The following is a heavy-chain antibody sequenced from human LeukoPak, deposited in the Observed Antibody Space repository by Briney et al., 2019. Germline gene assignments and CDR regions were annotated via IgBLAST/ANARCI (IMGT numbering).Heavy chain of an antibody. Sequence: PSETLSLTCAVSGGAFSNYFWTWIRQPPGKGLEWIAEINDSGSTNSNSSLRSRVAISLDTSKNQFSLRLTSVTAADTAVYYCARGQYCSTTACYSARRYFDFWGQGTLVTVSS. J-gene: IGHJ4*02. CDR1: GGAFSNYF. CDR2: INDSGST. CDR3: ARGQYCSTTACYSARRYFDF. V-gene: IGHV4-34*01. D-gene: IGHD2-2*01.